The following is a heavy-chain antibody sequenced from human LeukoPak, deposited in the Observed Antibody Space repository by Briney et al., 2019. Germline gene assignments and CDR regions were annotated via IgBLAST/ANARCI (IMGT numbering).Heavy chain of an antibody. V-gene: IGHV3-64D*06. CDR2: ISSNGGST. CDR3: VNTREYSGYLYDR. D-gene: IGHD5-12*01. J-gene: IGHJ4*02. Sequence: QPGGSLRLSCAASGFTFSSYAMSWVRQAPGKGLEWVSAISSNGGSTYYADSVKGRFTISRDNSKNTLYLQMSSLRAEDTAVYYCVNTREYSGYLYDRWGQGTLVTVSS. CDR1: GFTFSSYA.